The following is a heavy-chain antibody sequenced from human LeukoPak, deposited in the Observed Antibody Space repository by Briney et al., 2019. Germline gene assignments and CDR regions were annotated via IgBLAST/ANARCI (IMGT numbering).Heavy chain of an antibody. J-gene: IGHJ4*02. CDR1: KFTFTNYG. D-gene: IGHD3-10*01. CDR2: ISRSGDST. CDR3: ASNYYDSGSSPY. Sequence: GGSLRLSCAASKFTFTNYGMTWVRQAPGKGLEWVSSISRSGDSTYYADSVKGRFIISRDNSKNTLYLQMSSLRAEDTALYYCASNYYDSGSSPYWGQGTLVTVSS. V-gene: IGHV3-23*01.